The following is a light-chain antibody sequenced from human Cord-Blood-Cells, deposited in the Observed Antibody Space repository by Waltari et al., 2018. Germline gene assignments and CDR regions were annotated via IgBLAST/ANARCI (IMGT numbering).Light chain of an antibody. J-gene: IGKJ1*01. Sequence: AIRMTQSPSSRSAPTRDRVTITCRASQGISSYLAWYQQKPGKAPKLLIYAASTLQSGVPSRFSGSGSGTDFTLTISCLQSEDFATYYCQQYYSYPRTFGQGTKVEIK. CDR2: AAS. CDR1: QGISSY. V-gene: IGKV1-8*01. CDR3: QQYYSYPRT.